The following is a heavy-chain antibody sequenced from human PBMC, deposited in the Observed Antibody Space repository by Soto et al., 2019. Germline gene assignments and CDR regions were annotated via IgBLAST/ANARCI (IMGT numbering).Heavy chain of an antibody. D-gene: IGHD3-16*01. CDR1: GFTVSNNH. V-gene: IGHV3-53*01. J-gene: IGHJ4*02. CDR3: AGRLTPAASLDY. CDR2: VHGGGST. Sequence: VQLVESGGGLIQPGGSLRLSCAASGFTVSNNHMTWVRQAAGKGLELVSFVHGGGSTSYADSVKGRFTISRDNSKHTLYLQLASLRAEHTAIFYCAGRLTPAASLDYWGRGTLVTVSS.